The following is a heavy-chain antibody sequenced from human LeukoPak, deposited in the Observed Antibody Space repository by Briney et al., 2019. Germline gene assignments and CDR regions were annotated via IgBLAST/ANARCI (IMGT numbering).Heavy chain of an antibody. V-gene: IGHV4-39*01. CDR3: ATPLVRGVDYFDY. CDR1: GGSISSSGYY. CDR2: IYYSGST. Sequence: PSETLSLTCTVSGGSISSSGYYWGWIRQPPGKGLEWIGSIYYSGSTYYNPSLKSRVTISVDTSKNQFSLKLSSVTAADTAVYYCATPLVRGVDYFDYWGQGTLVTVSS. D-gene: IGHD3-10*01. J-gene: IGHJ4*02.